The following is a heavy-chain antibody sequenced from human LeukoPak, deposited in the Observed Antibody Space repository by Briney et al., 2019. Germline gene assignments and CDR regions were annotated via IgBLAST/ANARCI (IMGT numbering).Heavy chain of an antibody. J-gene: IGHJ4*02. D-gene: IGHD5-24*01. CDR2: ISGSGGST. V-gene: IGHV3-23*01. CDR1: GFTFSSYA. CDR3: AKAGSGRSWLQLLEADY. Sequence: GGSLRLSCAASGFTFSSYAMNWVRQAPGKGLEWVSAISGSGGSTYYADSVKGRFTISRDNSKNTLYLQMNSLRAEDTAVYYCAKAGSGRSWLQLLEADYWGQGTLVTVSS.